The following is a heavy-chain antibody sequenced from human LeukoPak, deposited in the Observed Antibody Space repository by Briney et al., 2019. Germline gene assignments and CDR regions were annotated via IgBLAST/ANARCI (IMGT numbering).Heavy chain of an antibody. Sequence: PSETLSLTCTVSGGSISSSSYYWGWIRQPPGKGLEWIGFIYYSGSTYYNPSLKSRVIISVDTSKNQFSLKLSSVTAADTAVYYCARDMGYSGYEGLTWGQGTLVTVSS. J-gene: IGHJ4*02. V-gene: IGHV4-39*07. CDR2: IYYSGST. CDR3: ARDMGYSGYEGLT. D-gene: IGHD5-12*01. CDR1: GGSISSSSYY.